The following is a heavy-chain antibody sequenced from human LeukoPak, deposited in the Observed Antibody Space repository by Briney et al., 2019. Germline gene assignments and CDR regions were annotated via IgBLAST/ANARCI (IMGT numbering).Heavy chain of an antibody. CDR3: ARDLWYSSGWSPDWFDP. J-gene: IGHJ5*02. CDR2: ISSSSSYI. Sequence: GGSLRLSSAASGFTFSSYSLNWVRQAPGKGLEWVSSISSSSSYIYYADSVKGRFTISRDNAKNSLYLQMNSLRAEDTAVYYCARDLWYSSGWSPDWFDPWGQGTLVTVSS. V-gene: IGHV3-21*01. CDR1: GFTFSSYS. D-gene: IGHD6-19*01.